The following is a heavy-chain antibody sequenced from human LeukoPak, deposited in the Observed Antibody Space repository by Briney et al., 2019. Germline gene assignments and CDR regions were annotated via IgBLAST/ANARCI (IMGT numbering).Heavy chain of an antibody. CDR3: ARTRSYYYGSGSYMDV. V-gene: IGHV3-21*01. D-gene: IGHD3-10*01. J-gene: IGHJ6*03. CDR2: ISSSSSYI. CDR1: GFTFSSYS. Sequence: PGGSLRLSCAASGFTFSSYSMNWVRQAPGKGLEWVSSISSSSSYIYYADSVKGRFTISRDNAKNSLYLQMNSLRAEDMAVYYCARTRSYYYGSGSYMDVWGKGTTVTVSS.